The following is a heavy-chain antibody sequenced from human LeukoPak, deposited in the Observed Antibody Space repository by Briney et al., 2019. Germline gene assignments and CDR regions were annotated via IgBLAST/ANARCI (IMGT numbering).Heavy chain of an antibody. Sequence: PSETLSLTCTVSDGSISGYYWSWIRQPPGKGLEWVAYIYYSGSTNYNPSLKSRVTISVDTSKNQFSLKLSSVTAADTAVYYCARLGRAFDIWGQGTMVTVSS. D-gene: IGHD3-10*01. CDR3: ARLGRAFDI. J-gene: IGHJ3*02. CDR2: IYYSGST. V-gene: IGHV4-59*08. CDR1: DGSISGYY.